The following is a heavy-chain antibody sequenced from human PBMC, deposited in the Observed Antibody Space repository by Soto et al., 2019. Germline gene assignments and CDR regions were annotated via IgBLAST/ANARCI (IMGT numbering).Heavy chain of an antibody. J-gene: IGHJ4*02. D-gene: IGHD6-19*01. CDR1: GFTFTRSD. Sequence: QIQLVQSGPEVKKPGTSVKVSCKATGFTFTRSDVQWVRQARGQRLEWIGWIVVGSGNTKYAKKFQERVTITRDMSTSTAYMALSSLRSEDTAVYDCAADHCSCWYGYFDYWCKGTLVTVSS. CDR3: AADHCSCWYGYFDY. CDR2: IVVGSGNT. V-gene: IGHV1-58*01.